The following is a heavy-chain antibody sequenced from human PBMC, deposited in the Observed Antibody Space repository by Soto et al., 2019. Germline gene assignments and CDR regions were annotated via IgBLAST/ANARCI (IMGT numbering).Heavy chain of an antibody. CDR3: ARLGVTTSVYYYTMDV. CDR2: ISAYNGNT. V-gene: IGHV1-18*04. D-gene: IGHD4-4*01. CDR1: GFGIINYG. J-gene: IGHJ6*02. Sequence: GASVKVSCKASGFGIINYGFTWVRQAPGQGLEWMGWISAYNGNTIYAQNLQGRLTMTRDTSTSTAYMELRSLRSDDTAVYYCARLGVTTSVYYYTMDVWGQGTTVTVSS.